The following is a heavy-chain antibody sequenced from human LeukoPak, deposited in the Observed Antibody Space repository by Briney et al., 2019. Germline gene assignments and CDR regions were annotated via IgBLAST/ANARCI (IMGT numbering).Heavy chain of an antibody. V-gene: IGHV3-23*01. D-gene: IGHD3-10*01. Sequence: GGSLRLSCAPSAFTFSSYAMSWVRQAPGKRLEWVSGISGSGGRTYYADAAKGRFTISRDNSKNTLYLQINSLRVEDTAIYYCAKDVRDGSGTYGYFDYWGQGTLVTVSS. CDR1: AFTFSSYA. CDR3: AKDVRDGSGTYGYFDY. J-gene: IGHJ4*02. CDR2: ISGSGGRT.